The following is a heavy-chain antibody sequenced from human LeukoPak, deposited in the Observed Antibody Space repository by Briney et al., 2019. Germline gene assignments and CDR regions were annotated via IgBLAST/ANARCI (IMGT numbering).Heavy chain of an antibody. V-gene: IGHV4-34*01. Sequence: SETLSLTCAVYGGSFSGYYWSWIRQPPGKGLEWIGEINHSGSTNYNPSLKSRVTISVDTSKNQFSLKLSSVTAADTAVYYCARLVISGYYFDYWGQGILVTVSS. CDR2: INHSGST. J-gene: IGHJ4*02. D-gene: IGHD3-10*01. CDR3: ARLVISGYYFDY. CDR1: GGSFSGYY.